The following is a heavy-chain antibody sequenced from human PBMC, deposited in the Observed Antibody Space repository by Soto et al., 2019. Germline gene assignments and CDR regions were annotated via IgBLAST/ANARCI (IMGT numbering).Heavy chain of an antibody. CDR1: GFTFTSSA. J-gene: IGHJ6*02. D-gene: IGHD3-10*01. CDR3: AADSPWFGELEDYYYYGMDV. CDR2: IVVGSGNT. V-gene: IGHV1-58*01. Sequence: SVKGYCKASGFTFTSSAVQWVRQARGQRLEWIGWIVVGSGNTNYAQKFQERVTITRDMSTSTAYMELSSLRSEDTAVYYCAADSPWFGELEDYYYYGMDVWGQGTTVTVSS.